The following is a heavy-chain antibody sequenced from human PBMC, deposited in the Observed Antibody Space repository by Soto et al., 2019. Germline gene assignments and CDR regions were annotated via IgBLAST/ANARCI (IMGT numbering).Heavy chain of an antibody. J-gene: IGHJ3*02. D-gene: IGHD2-2*01. V-gene: IGHV3-23*01. CDR1: AFTFTREA. Sequence: GGALRLPSAASAFTFTREAMIRVPHAPGKGLVWLSAISGSDGITYYADSVKGRFTISRDNSKNTLYLQMNSLRAEDTAVYYCAKGSGVGYCSSTSCSRFAFDIWGQGTMVTVS. CDR3: AKGSGVGYCSSTSCSRFAFDI. CDR2: ISGSDGIT.